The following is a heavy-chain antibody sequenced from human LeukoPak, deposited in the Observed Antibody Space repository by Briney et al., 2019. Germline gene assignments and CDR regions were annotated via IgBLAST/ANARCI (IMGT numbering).Heavy chain of an antibody. CDR1: GFTFSSYA. Sequence: GGSLRLSCAASGFTFSSYAMHWVRQAPGKGLEWVAVISYDGSNKYYADSVKGRFTISRDNAKKSLYLQMNSLRVEDTGVYYCASWGEGALDNWGQGTLVTVSS. CDR2: ISYDGSNK. CDR3: ASWGEGALDN. J-gene: IGHJ4*02. D-gene: IGHD1-26*01. V-gene: IGHV3-30*04.